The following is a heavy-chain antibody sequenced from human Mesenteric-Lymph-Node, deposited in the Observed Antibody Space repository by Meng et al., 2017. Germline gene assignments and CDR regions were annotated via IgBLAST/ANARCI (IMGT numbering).Heavy chain of an antibody. CDR1: GGSISSYY. CDR2: IYYSGST. J-gene: IGHJ6*02. CDR3: ARDLILRYFDWLGKYYYYGMDV. V-gene: IGHV4-59*01. Sequence: SETLFLTCTVSGGSISSYYWSWIRQPPGKGLEWIGYIYYSGSTNYNPSLKSRVTISVDTSKNQFSLKLSSVTAADTAVYYCARDLILRYFDWLGKYYYYGMDVWGQGTTVTVSS. D-gene: IGHD3-9*01.